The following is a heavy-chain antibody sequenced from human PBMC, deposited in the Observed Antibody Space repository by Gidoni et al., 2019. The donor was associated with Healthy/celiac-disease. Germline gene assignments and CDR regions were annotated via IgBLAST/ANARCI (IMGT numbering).Heavy chain of an antibody. CDR2: IIPIFGTA. CDR1: GGTFSSSA. V-gene: IGHV1-69*01. J-gene: IGHJ6*02. CDR3: ARDPVYYDFWSGYYRRVQEARELGYYYYGMDV. D-gene: IGHD3-3*01. Sequence: QVQLVQSGAEVKKPGSSVKVSCKASGGTFSSSAISWVRQAPGQGLECMGGIIPIFGTANYAQKFQGRVTITADESTSTAYMELSSLRSEDTAVYYCARDPVYYDFWSGYYRRVQEARELGYYYYGMDVWGQGTTVTVSS.